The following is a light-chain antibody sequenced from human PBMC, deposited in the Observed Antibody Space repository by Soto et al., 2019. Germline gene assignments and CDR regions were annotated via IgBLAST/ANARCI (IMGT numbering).Light chain of an antibody. J-gene: IGLJ2*01. V-gene: IGLV2-8*01. CDR3: SSYGGNNHVG. CDR2: EVS. Sequence: QSALTQPPSASGSPGQSVTISCTGSSSDVGGYNYVSWYQQHPGKAPKLMIYEVSKRPSGVPDRLSGSKSANTASLTGSGIRAGIEADYYCSSYGGNNHVGFGGGTKRTVL. CDR1: SSDVGGYNY.